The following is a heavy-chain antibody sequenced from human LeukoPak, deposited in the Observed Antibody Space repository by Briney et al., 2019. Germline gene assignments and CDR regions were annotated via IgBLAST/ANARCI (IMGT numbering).Heavy chain of an antibody. CDR2: INHSGST. D-gene: IGHD2-2*01. CDR1: GGSFSGYY. J-gene: IGHJ5*02. V-gene: IGHV4-34*01. Sequence: SETLSLTCAVYGGSFSGYYWSWIRQPPGKGLEWIGEINHSGSTNYNPSLKSRVTISVDTSKNQFSLKLSSVTAADTAVYYCAIHIVVVPAAKKKNWFGPWGQGTLVTVSS. CDR3: AIHIVVVPAAKKKNWFGP.